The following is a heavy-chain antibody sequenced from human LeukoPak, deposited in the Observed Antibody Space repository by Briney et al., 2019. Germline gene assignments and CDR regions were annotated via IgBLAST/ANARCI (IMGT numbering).Heavy chain of an antibody. D-gene: IGHD3-10*01. Sequence: GGSLRLSCAASGFTSSSYAMSWVRQAPGKGLEWVSAISGSGGSTYYADSVKGRFTISRDNSINTLYLQMSSLRAEDAAVYYCAKSGGLSGTGRLGMDVWGQGTTVTVSS. V-gene: IGHV3-23*01. CDR3: AKSGGLSGTGRLGMDV. CDR2: ISGSGGST. CDR1: GFTSSSYA. J-gene: IGHJ6*02.